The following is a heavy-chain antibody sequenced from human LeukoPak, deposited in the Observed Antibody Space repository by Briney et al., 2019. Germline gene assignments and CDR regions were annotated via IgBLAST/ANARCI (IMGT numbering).Heavy chain of an antibody. CDR1: GFTFSNYN. Sequence: PGGSLRLSCAASGFTFSNYNMNWVRQAPGKGLEWVSSISRSSSSIYYADSAKGRFTISRDNAKNSLYLQMNSLRAEDTAVYYCARGTGRFMFDIWGQGTMVTVSS. D-gene: IGHD3-3*01. V-gene: IGHV3-21*01. CDR2: ISRSSSSI. CDR3: ARGTGRFMFDI. J-gene: IGHJ3*02.